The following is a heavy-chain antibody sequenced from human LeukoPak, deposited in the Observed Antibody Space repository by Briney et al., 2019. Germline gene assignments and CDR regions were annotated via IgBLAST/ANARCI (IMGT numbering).Heavy chain of an antibody. V-gene: IGHV3-15*04. CDR3: TTGIRGD. D-gene: IGHD3-10*01. CDR1: GFTFSSYW. CDR2: IASKTDGGAT. Sequence: GGSLRLSCAASGFTFSSYWMNWVRQAPGEGLDWVGRIASKTDGGATDYAAPVKGRFTISRDDSKNTLNLQMNSLKTEATAVYYCTTGIRGDWGQGTLVTVSS. J-gene: IGHJ4*02.